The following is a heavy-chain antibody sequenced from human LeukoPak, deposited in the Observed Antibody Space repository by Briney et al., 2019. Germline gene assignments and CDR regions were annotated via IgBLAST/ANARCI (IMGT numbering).Heavy chain of an antibody. D-gene: IGHD3-10*01. CDR3: ARGVVRGPPISDAFDI. V-gene: IGHV1-69*13. Sequence: ASVKVSCKASGGTFSSYAISWVRQAPGQGLEWMGGIIPIFGTANYAQKFQGRVTITADESTSTAYMELSSLRSEDTAVYYCARGVVRGPPISDAFDIWGQGTMVTVSS. CDR1: GGTFSSYA. CDR2: IIPIFGTA. J-gene: IGHJ3*02.